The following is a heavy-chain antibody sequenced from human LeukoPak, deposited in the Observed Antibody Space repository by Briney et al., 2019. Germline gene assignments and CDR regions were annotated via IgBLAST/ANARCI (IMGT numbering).Heavy chain of an antibody. D-gene: IGHD1-26*01. V-gene: IGHV5-51*01. J-gene: IGHJ1*01. Sequence: GESLKISCKGSGYSFTNYWIGWVRQMPGKGPEWMGIIYPGDSDTTYSPSFQGQVTISADKSISTAYLQWSSLKASDTAMYYCARRVHRVGSYSSHADHWGQGTLVTVSS. CDR3: ARRVHRVGSYSSHADH. CDR2: IYPGDSDT. CDR1: GYSFTNYW.